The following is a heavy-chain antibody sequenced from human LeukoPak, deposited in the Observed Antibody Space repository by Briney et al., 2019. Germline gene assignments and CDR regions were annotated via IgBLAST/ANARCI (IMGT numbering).Heavy chain of an antibody. CDR2: ISSSSSYI. D-gene: IGHD3-10*01. Sequence: GGSLRLSCAASGFTFSSYSMNWVRQAPGKGLEWVSSISSSSSYIYYADSVKGRFTISRDNAKNSLYLQMNSLRAEDTAVYYCARLGELDNYCMDVWGKGTTVTVSS. V-gene: IGHV3-21*01. J-gene: IGHJ6*03. CDR3: ARLGELDNYCMDV. CDR1: GFTFSSYS.